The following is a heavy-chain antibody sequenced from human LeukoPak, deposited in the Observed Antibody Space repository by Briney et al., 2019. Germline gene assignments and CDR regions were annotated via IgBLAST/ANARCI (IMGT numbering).Heavy chain of an antibody. CDR2: IYYSGST. D-gene: IGHD2-15*01. V-gene: IGHV4-59*08. CDR3: ARRRGYCSGGSCYYWFDP. J-gene: IGHJ5*02. Sequence: SETLSLTCTVSGGSNSSYYWSWIRQPPGKGLEWIGYIYYSGSTNYNPSFKSRVTISVDTSKNQFSLKLSSVTAADTAVYYCARRRGYCSGGSCYYWFDPWGQGTLVTVSS. CDR1: GGSNSSYY.